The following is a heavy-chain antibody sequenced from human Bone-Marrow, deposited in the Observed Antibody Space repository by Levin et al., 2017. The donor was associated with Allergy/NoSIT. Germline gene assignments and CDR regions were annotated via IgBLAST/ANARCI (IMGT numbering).Heavy chain of an antibody. D-gene: IGHD6-19*01. CDR3: AKQAGIAVAGKYYLDY. Sequence: SCAASGFSFSPYAMSWVRQAPGKGLEWVSAISGSGSSTYYADSVKGRFTISRDNSKNTLYLQMNSLRAEDTAVYYCAKQAGIAVAGKYYLDYWGQGALVTVSS. J-gene: IGHJ4*02. CDR1: GFSFSPYA. CDR2: ISGSGSST. V-gene: IGHV3-23*01.